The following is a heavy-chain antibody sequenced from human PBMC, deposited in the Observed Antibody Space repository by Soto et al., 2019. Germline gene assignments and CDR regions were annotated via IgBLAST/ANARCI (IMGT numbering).Heavy chain of an antibody. CDR1: GFTFTSSA. CDR3: AAAATAWQQMVPSDY. D-gene: IGHD2-8*01. Sequence: VASVKVSCKASGFTFTSSAFQWVRQARGQRLEWIGWIAVGSGYTNYAQRFQDRVTLTRDMSTATTYMELSRLTSEDTAIYYCAAAATAWQQMVPSDYWGQGTLVTVSS. J-gene: IGHJ4*02. V-gene: IGHV1-58*01. CDR2: IAVGSGYT.